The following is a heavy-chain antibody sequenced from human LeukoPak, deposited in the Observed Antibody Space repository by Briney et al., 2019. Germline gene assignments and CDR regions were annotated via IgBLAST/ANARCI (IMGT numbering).Heavy chain of an antibody. CDR1: GFTFSSYW. CDR3: ARDRGYDILTGYFFDY. D-gene: IGHD3-9*01. V-gene: IGHV3-7*01. Sequence: PGGSLRLSCAASGFTFSSYWMSWVRQAPGKGLEWVANIKQDGSEKYYVDSVKGRFTISRDNAKNSLYLQMNSLRAEDTAVYYCARDRGYDILTGYFFDYWGQGTLVTASS. CDR2: IKQDGSEK. J-gene: IGHJ4*02.